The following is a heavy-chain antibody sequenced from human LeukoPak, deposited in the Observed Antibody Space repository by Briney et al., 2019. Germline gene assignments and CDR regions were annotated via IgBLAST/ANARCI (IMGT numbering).Heavy chain of an antibody. J-gene: IGHJ4*02. D-gene: IGHD3-22*01. CDR3: ARDSSGYYGGFDY. Sequence: SETLSLTCTVSGGSISSYYWSWIRQPPGKGLEWIGEINHSGSTNYNPSLKSRVTISVDTSKNQFSLKLSSVTAADTAVYYCARDSSGYYGGFDYWGQGTLVTVSS. CDR1: GGSISSYY. CDR2: INHSGST. V-gene: IGHV4-34*01.